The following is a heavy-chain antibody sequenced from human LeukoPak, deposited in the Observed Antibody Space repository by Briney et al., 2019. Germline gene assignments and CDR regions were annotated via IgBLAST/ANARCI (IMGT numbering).Heavy chain of an antibody. D-gene: IGHD2-2*01. CDR1: GFTSSVYN. V-gene: IGHV3-21*01. Sequence: GGPLRLSCAASGFTSSVYNMNWVRQAPGKGLEWVSSISSSSIYIYYADSVKGRFTISRDDAKNSLYLQMNSLRAEDTAVYYCAACSSNCYVSYYWGQGTLVTVSS. CDR3: AACSSNCYVSYY. CDR2: ISSSSIYI. J-gene: IGHJ4*02.